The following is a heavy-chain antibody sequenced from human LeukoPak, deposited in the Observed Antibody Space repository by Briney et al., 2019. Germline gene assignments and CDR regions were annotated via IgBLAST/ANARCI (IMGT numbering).Heavy chain of an antibody. J-gene: IGHJ4*02. D-gene: IGHD3-22*01. V-gene: IGHV3-23*01. CDR2: ISGSGGST. Sequence: QPGGSLRLSCAASGFTFSSYDMTWVRQTPGKGLEWVSGISGSGGSTYYADSVKGRFTISRDNSKNTLYLQMNSLRAEDTAVYYCAKVGAYDSSGILGVWGQGTLVTVSS. CDR1: GFTFSSYD. CDR3: AKVGAYDSSGILGV.